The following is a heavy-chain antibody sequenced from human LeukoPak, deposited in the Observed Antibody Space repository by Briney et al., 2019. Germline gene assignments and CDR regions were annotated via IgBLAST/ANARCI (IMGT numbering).Heavy chain of an antibody. Sequence: SQTLSLICAISGDSVSSNSAAWNWIRQSPSRGLEWLGRTYYRSKWYNDYAVSVKSRITINPDTSKNQFSLQLNSVTPEDTAVYYCARSLGYCIGGSCYPHDNFDYWGQGTLVTVSS. CDR3: ARSLGYCIGGSCYPHDNFDY. CDR2: TYYRSKWYN. D-gene: IGHD2-15*01. CDR1: GDSVSSNSAA. J-gene: IGHJ4*02. V-gene: IGHV6-1*01.